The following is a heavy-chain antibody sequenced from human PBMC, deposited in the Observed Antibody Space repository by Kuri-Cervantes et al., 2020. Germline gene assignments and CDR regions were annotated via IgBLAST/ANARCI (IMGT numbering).Heavy chain of an antibody. Sequence: SETLSLTCAVYGGSFSDYYGSWIRQPPGKGLEWMGEINPSGSTNYNPSLKRRVTISVDTSKNQFSLKLSSVTAADTAVYSCARATDGVDYWGQGTLVTVSS. CDR2: INPSGST. J-gene: IGHJ4*02. D-gene: IGHD3-10*01. CDR3: ARATDGVDY. CDR1: GGSFSDYY. V-gene: IGHV4-34*01.